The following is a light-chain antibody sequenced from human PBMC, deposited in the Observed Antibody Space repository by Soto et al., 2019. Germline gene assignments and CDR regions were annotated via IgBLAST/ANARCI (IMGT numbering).Light chain of an antibody. CDR3: QQRSNWPLT. J-gene: IGKJ4*01. CDR1: QSVSSY. Sequence: EIVLTQSPATLSLSPGERATLSCRASQSVSSYLAWYQQKPGQALRLLIYDASNRATGIPARFSGSGSGTEFTLTISSLEPEDFAVYYCQQRSNWPLTFGGGTKVEIK. CDR2: DAS. V-gene: IGKV3-11*01.